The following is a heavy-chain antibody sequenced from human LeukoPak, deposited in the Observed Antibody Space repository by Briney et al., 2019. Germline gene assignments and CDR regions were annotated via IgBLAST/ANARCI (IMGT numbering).Heavy chain of an antibody. J-gene: IGHJ6*02. V-gene: IGHV3-21*01. CDR3: AREGSIQLFYGMDV. CDR1: GFTFSSYS. CDR2: ISSSSSYI. Sequence: GGSLRLSCAASGFTFSSYSMNWVRQAPGKGLEWVSSISSSSSYIYYADSVKGRFTISRDNAKNSLYLQMNSLRAEDTAVYYCAREGSIQLFYGMDVWGQGTTVTVSS. D-gene: IGHD5-18*01.